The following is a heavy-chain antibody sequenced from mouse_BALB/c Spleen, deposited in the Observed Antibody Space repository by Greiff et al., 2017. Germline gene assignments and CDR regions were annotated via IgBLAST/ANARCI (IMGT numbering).Heavy chain of an antibody. D-gene: IGHD1-1*01. CDR2: ISSGGSYT. Sequence: EVKLVESGGDLVKPGGSLKLSCAASGFTFSSYGMSWVRQTPDKRLEWVATISSGGSYTYYPDSVKGRFTISRDNAKNTLYLQMSSLKSEDTAMYYCAREGLTTVVDYFDYWGQGTTRTVSS. CDR3: AREGLTTVVDYFDY. V-gene: IGHV5-6*01. CDR1: GFTFSSYG. J-gene: IGHJ2*01.